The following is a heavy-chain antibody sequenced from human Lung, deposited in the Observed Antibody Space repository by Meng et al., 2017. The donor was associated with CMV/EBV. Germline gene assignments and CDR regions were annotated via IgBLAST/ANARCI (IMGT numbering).Heavy chain of an antibody. V-gene: IGHV4-4*02. CDR3: LRRSGGSV. CDR2: IPHRGSS. Sequence: QVPLRESGQALVKPSETLPLTCAVSGDSITNHNWWAWVRQPPGKGLEWIGEIPHRGSSAYNPSLKSRVSMSIDKSKNQLSLKLTSVTAADTAVYHCLRRSGGSVWGQGTLVTVSS. CDR1: GDSITNHNW. J-gene: IGHJ1*01. D-gene: IGHD3-10*01.